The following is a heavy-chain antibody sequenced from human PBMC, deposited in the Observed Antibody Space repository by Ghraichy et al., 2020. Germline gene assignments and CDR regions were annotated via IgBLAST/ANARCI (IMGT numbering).Heavy chain of an antibody. D-gene: IGHD4-17*01. Sequence: ASVKVSCKASGYTFTGYYMHWVRQAPGQGLEWMGWINPNSGGTNYAQKFQGRVTMTRDTSISTAYMELSRLRSDDTAVYYCAQFDSRDYGDYRFAGSDPWGQGTLVTVSS. J-gene: IGHJ5*02. CDR2: INPNSGGT. CDR3: AQFDSRDYGDYRFAGSDP. CDR1: GYTFTGYY. V-gene: IGHV1-2*02.